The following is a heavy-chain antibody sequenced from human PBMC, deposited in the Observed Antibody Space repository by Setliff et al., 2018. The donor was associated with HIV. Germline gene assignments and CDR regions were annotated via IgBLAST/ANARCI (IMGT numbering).Heavy chain of an antibody. D-gene: IGHD3-22*01. CDR3: GRLGDDNSGYYEF. CDR1: GYSFSDSL. CDR2: IFPDDSDT. V-gene: IGHV5-51*01. J-gene: IGHJ4*02. Sequence: PGESLKISCKASGYSFSDSLIGWVRQLPGKGLEWMGIIFPDDSDTRYSPSFQGQVTISADKSISTAYLQWSRLKAPNTAIYYCGRLGDDNSGYYEFWGQGTLVTVSS.